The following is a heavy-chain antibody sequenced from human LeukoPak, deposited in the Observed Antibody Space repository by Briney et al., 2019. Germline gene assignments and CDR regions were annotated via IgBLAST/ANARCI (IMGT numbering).Heavy chain of an antibody. CDR2: ISGSGGST. CDR3: AKPLMRDRWFGES. J-gene: IGHJ5*02. Sequence: GGSLRLSCTASGFTFSSYGMTCVRQAPGKGLEWVSAISGSGGSTYYADSVKGRFTISRDNSKNTLYLQMNRLRREDTAVYYCAKPLMRDRWFGESWGQGTLVTVSS. V-gene: IGHV3-23*01. CDR1: GFTFSSYG. D-gene: IGHD3-10*01.